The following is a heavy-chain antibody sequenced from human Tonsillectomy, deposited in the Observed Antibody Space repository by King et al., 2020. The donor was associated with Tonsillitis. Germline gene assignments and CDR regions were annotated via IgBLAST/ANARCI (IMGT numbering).Heavy chain of an antibody. V-gene: IGHV2-5*02. CDR1: GFSLSTSGVG. D-gene: IGHD5-24*01. Sequence: ITLKESGPTLVKPTQTLTLTFTFSGFSLSTSGVGLGWIRHPPGKALEWLALIFWDDVKRYRPSLNSRLIITKDTTKNQVVLTMTNMDPVDTATYYCAHLIVGEMTTVGEVSYNWFDPWGQGTLVTVSS. J-gene: IGHJ5*02. CDR3: AHLIVGEMTTVGEVSYNWFDP. CDR2: IFWDDVK.